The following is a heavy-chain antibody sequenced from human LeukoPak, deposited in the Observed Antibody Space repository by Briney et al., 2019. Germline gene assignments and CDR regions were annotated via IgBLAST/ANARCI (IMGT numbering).Heavy chain of an antibody. Sequence: GGSLRLSCAASGFIFCNAWMSWVRQAPGKGLEWVGRIKSKTDGGTTDYAAPVKGRFTISRDDSKNTLYLQMNSLKTEDTAVYYCTTEGIAARPLSGWFDPWGQGTLVTVSS. CDR3: TTEGIAARPLSGWFDP. V-gene: IGHV3-15*01. D-gene: IGHD6-6*01. CDR1: GFIFCNAW. CDR2: IKSKTDGGTT. J-gene: IGHJ5*02.